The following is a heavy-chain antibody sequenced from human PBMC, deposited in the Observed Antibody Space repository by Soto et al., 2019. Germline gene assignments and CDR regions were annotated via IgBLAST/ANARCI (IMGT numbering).Heavy chain of an antibody. J-gene: IGHJ5*01. Sequence: EVQLVESGGGLVQPGGSLRLSCAASGFTFFAYWIHWVRQVPGKGLVWVSRINSDGSHTSYADSVRGRFTISRDNSKNTVYLQMNRLTAEDTAVYYCAKAGDYGDYAGENWFDSWGQGSLVTVSS. CDR2: INSDGSHT. D-gene: IGHD4-17*01. CDR1: GFTFFAYW. V-gene: IGHV3-74*01. CDR3: AKAGDYGDYAGENWFDS.